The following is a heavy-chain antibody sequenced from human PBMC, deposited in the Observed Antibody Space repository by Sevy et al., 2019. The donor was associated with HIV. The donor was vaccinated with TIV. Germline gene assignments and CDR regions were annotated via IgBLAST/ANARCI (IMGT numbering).Heavy chain of an antibody. D-gene: IGHD1-1*01. J-gene: IGHJ6*02. CDR1: GGSISSYY. CDR3: ARADFVFGTTSPYYYYGMDV. V-gene: IGHV4-59*01. CDR2: IYYSGST. Sequence: SETLSLTCTVSGGSISSYYWSWIRQPPGKGLEWIGYIYYSGSTNYNPSLKSRVTISVDTSKNQFSLKLSSVTAADTAVYYCARADFVFGTTSPYYYYGMDVWGQGTTVTVSS.